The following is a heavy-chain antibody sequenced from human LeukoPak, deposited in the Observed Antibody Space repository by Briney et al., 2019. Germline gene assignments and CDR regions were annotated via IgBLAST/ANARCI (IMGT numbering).Heavy chain of an antibody. CDR1: GFTFSSYW. V-gene: IGHV3-74*01. CDR2: VNSDGSST. J-gene: IGHJ4*02. D-gene: IGHD5-18*01. CDR3: GRIKGYSYDY. Sequence: GGSLRLSCAVSGFTFSSYWMHWVRQAPGKGLVWVSRVNSDGSSTTYADSVKGRFTISRDNAKNTLYLQMNSLRTEDTAVYYCGRIKGYSYDYWGQGTLVTVSS.